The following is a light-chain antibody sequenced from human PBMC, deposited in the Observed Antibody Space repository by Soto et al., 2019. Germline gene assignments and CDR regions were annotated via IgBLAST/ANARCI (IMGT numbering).Light chain of an antibody. CDR1: QSVSSSY. Sequence: EIVLTQSPGTLSLSPGERATLSCRASQSVSSSYLAWYQQKPGQAPRLLIYGAYSRATGIQDRFSGSGSGTDFTLTIRRLEPEDFAVYYCKQYGSSPVTFGQGTKVDI. CDR3: KQYGSSPVT. CDR2: GAY. V-gene: IGKV3-20*01. J-gene: IGKJ1*01.